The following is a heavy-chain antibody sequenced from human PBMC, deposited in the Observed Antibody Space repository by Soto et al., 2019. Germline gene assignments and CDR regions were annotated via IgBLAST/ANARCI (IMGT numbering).Heavy chain of an antibody. J-gene: IGHJ4*02. CDR2: IYYSGST. CDR3: ARGSRALRFLEWPPDY. CDR1: GGSIGSYY. D-gene: IGHD3-3*01. V-gene: IGHV4-59*01. Sequence: SETLSLTCTVSGGSIGSYYWSWIRQPPGKGLEWIGYIYYSGSTNYNPSLKSRVTISVDTSKNQFSLKLSSVTAADTAVYYCARGSRALRFLEWPPDYWGQGTLVTVSS.